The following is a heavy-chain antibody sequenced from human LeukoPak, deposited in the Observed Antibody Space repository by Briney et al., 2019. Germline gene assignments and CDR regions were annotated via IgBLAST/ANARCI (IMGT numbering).Heavy chain of an antibody. Sequence: GGSLRLSCAASGFTFSDYYMSWIRQAPGKGLEWVSYISSSGSTIYYADSVKGRFTISRNNAKNSLYLQTNSLRAEDTAVYYCARDKGYYDSSGPTGYYWGQGTLVTVSS. V-gene: IGHV3-11*04. CDR1: GFTFSDYY. CDR2: ISSSGSTI. CDR3: ARDKGYYDSSGPTGYY. J-gene: IGHJ4*02. D-gene: IGHD3-22*01.